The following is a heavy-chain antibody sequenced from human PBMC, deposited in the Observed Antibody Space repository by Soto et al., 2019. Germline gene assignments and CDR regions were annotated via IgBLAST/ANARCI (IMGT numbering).Heavy chain of an antibody. D-gene: IGHD4-17*01. J-gene: IGHJ4*02. CDR2: ISGSGGST. V-gene: IGHV3-23*01. CDR3: AKHMTTVTTSFDY. Sequence: GESLKISCAASGFTFSSYAMSWVRQAPGKGLEWVSAISGSGGSTYYADSVKGRFTISRDNSKNTLYLQMNSLRAEDTAVYYCAKHMTTVTTSFDYWGQGTLVTVSS. CDR1: GFTFSSYA.